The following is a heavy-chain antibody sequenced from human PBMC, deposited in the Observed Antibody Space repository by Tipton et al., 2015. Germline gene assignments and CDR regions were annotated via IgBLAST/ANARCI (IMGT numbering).Heavy chain of an antibody. Sequence: TLSLTCSVYGESFSGYYWTWIRQSPGQGLEWLGEINYNRTTHYNPSLENRLTLSVDTSNNPFALKLTSVTAADTALYYCARALRTSNWHYSYYGMDVWGQGTTVIVSS. D-gene: IGHD2-2*01. J-gene: IGHJ6*02. V-gene: IGHV4-34*01. CDR2: INYNRTT. CDR1: GESFSGYY. CDR3: ARALRTSNWHYSYYGMDV.